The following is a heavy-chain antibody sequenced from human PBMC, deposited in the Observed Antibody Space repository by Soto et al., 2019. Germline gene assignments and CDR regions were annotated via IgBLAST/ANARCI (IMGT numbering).Heavy chain of an antibody. J-gene: IGHJ3*01. V-gene: IGHV1-69*01. D-gene: IGHD2-15*01. CDR3: ARRFIQDTGGNHDSCDL. Sequence: QVQLVQSGAEVKKPGSSVKVSCKASGGTFRNYAFSWVRQAPGQGLEWMGVVIPIFGTTPYAQKFQGRVTITADEYTNTAYMELSSLRSEDTAVYYCARRFIQDTGGNHDSCDLWGQGTMVTVSS. CDR1: GGTFRNYA. CDR2: VIPIFGTT.